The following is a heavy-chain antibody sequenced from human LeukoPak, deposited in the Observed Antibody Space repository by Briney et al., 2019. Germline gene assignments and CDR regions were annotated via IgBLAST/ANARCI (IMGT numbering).Heavy chain of an antibody. Sequence: ASVKVSCTTSGHTFSNEYMHWVRQAPGQGLEWMGLINISGGDTDYAQSFQGRVTMTRDASTDTVYMELSSLRSEDTAVYYCARDLPTGYGSMAHWGQGTLVTVSS. V-gene: IGHV1-46*01. CDR2: INISGGDT. J-gene: IGHJ4*02. CDR1: GHTFSNEY. CDR3: ARDLPTGYGSMAH. D-gene: IGHD3-10*01.